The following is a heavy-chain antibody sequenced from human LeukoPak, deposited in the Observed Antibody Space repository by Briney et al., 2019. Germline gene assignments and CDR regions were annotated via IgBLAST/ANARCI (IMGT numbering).Heavy chain of an antibody. CDR2: INPSGGST. V-gene: IGHV1-46*01. CDR3: ARDVRGGGQLLSGIDY. CDR1: GYTFTSYG. J-gene: IGHJ4*02. Sequence: ASVKVSCKASGYTFTSYGISWVRQAPGQGLEWMGIINPSGGSTSYAQKFQGRVTMTRDTSTSTVYMELSSLRSEDTAVYYCARDVRGGGQLLSGIDYWGQGTLVTVSS. D-gene: IGHD2-2*01.